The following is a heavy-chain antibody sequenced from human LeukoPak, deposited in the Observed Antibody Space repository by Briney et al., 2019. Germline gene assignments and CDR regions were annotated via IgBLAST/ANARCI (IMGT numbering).Heavy chain of an antibody. CDR2: IYSGGST. CDR3: ASFTDNYFDY. Sequence: PGGSLRLSCAVSGLTLSNVWMSWVRQAPGKGLEWVSVIYSGGSTYYADSVKGRFTISRDNSKNTLYLQMNSLRAEDTAVYYCASFTDNYFDYWGQGTLVTVSS. V-gene: IGHV3-53*01. J-gene: IGHJ4*02. CDR1: GLTLSNVW.